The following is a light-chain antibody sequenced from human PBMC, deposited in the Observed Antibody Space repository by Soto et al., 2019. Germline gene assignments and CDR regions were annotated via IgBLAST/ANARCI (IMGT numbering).Light chain of an antibody. CDR2: DVS. V-gene: IGLV2-14*01. J-gene: IGLJ2*01. Sequence: QSALTQPASVYGSPGQSITISCTGTSSDVGGYNHVSWYQQHPDKAPKLMIYDVSNRPSGVSNRFSGSKSGNTASLTISGLQAEDEADYYCSSYTTSSTLVEFGGGTKLTVL. CDR1: SSDVGGYNH. CDR3: SSYTTSSTLVE.